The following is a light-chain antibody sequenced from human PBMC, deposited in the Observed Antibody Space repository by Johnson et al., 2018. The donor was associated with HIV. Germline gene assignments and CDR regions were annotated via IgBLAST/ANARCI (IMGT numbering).Light chain of an antibody. Sequence: QSVLTQPPSVSAAPGQKVTISCSGSSSNIGNNYVSWYQQLPGTAPKLLIYDNHKRPSGIPDRFSGSKSGTSATLGITGLQTGDEADYYCGTWDSSLSAGYVFGTGTKVTVL. CDR2: DNH. CDR3: GTWDSSLSAGYV. CDR1: SSNIGNNY. V-gene: IGLV1-51*01. J-gene: IGLJ1*01.